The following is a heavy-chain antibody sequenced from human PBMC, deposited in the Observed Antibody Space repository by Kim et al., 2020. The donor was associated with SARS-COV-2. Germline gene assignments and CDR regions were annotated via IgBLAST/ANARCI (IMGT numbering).Heavy chain of an antibody. V-gene: IGHV3-11*06. CDR3: AGDFVTGSSWSLYNWFDP. D-gene: IGHD6-13*01. Sequence: GRFTISRDNAKNSLYLQMNSLRAEDTAVYYCAGDFVTGSSWSLYNWFDPWGQGTLVTVSS. J-gene: IGHJ5*02.